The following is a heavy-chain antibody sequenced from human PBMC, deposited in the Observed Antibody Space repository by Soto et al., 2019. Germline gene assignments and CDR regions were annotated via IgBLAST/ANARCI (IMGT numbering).Heavy chain of an antibody. CDR1: GYTFTNYH. CDR3: AIDGGSGTYYVEY. J-gene: IGHJ4*02. CDR2: INPGGYST. V-gene: IGHV1-46*01. D-gene: IGHD3-10*01. Sequence: ASVKVSCKASGYTFTNYHIHWVRQVPGQGLEWMGIINPGGYSTSYAQKFQGRVTVTRDSSTSTVDMELSSLRSEDTAVYYCAIDGGSGTYYVEYWGQGIQVTVSS.